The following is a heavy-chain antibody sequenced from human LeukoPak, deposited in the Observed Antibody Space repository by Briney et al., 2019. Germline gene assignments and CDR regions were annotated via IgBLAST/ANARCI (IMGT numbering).Heavy chain of an antibody. CDR3: ARVNYYYDSSGYYQH. V-gene: IGHV3-53*01. Sequence: GGSLRLSCAASGFTLSSYAMSWVRQAPGKGLEGVSVIYSGGSTYYADSVKGRFTISRDNSKNTLYLQMNSLRAEDTAVYYCARVNYYYDSSGYYQHWGQGTLVTVSS. J-gene: IGHJ1*01. D-gene: IGHD3-22*01. CDR1: GFTLSSYA. CDR2: IYSGGST.